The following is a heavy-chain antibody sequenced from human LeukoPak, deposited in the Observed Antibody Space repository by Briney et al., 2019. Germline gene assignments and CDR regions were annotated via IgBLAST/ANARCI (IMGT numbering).Heavy chain of an antibody. J-gene: IGHJ3*01. V-gene: IGHV4-4*09. D-gene: IGHD1-14*01. CDR2: IHISGAT. CDR1: GAPLTSFY. Sequence: SETLSLTCSVSGAPLTSFYWGWLRQPPGKGLEWIGHIHISGATFYNPSLESRVTISVDMSNNQFSLDMTSVAAADTAVYYCARLHAGRKAFEVWGQGTLVTVSS. CDR3: ARLHAGRKAFEV.